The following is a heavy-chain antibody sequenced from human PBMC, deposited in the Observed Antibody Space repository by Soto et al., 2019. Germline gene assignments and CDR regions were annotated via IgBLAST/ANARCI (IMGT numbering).Heavy chain of an antibody. CDR1: GFTFSSYA. CDR3: ARDPIAVAGPYYYYGMDV. V-gene: IGHV3-30-3*01. D-gene: IGHD6-19*01. Sequence: LRLSCAASGFTFSSYAMHWVRQAPGKGLEWVAVISYDGSNKYYADSVKGRFTISRDNSKNTLYLQMNSLRAEDTAVYYCARDPIAVAGPYYYYGMDVWGQGTTVTVSS. J-gene: IGHJ6*02. CDR2: ISYDGSNK.